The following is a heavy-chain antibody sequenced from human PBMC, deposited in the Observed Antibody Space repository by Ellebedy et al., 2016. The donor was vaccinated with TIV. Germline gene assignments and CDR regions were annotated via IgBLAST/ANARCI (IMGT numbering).Heavy chain of an antibody. V-gene: IGHV3-30-3*01. CDR3: AREGTYYGSGSHYNHFGS. J-gene: IGHJ4*02. D-gene: IGHD3-10*01. Sequence: GGSLRLSCAASGITFSKSAMYWVRQAPGKGLEWVAVISYDGSNKYYADSVKGRFTISRDNSKNTLYLQMSSLRAEDTAMYYCAREGTYYGSGSHYNHFGSWGQGTLVTVSS. CDR1: GITFSKSA. CDR2: ISYDGSNK.